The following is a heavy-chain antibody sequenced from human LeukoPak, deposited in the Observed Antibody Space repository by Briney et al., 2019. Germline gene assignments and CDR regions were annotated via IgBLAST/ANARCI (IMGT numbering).Heavy chain of an antibody. CDR2: IIPIFGTA. V-gene: IGHV1-69*05. D-gene: IGHD3-22*01. Sequence: ASVKVSCKASEGTFSSYAISWVRQAPGQGLEWMGGIIPIFGTANYAQKFQGRVTITTDESTSTAYMELSSLRSEDTAVYYCARGDSSGYYYFDYWGQGTLVTVYS. CDR3: ARGDSSGYYYFDY. J-gene: IGHJ4*02. CDR1: EGTFSSYA.